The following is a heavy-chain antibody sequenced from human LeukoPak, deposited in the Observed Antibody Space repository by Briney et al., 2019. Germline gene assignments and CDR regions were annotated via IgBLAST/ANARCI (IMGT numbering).Heavy chain of an antibody. CDR3: ARYYDFWSGYPDY. CDR1: GGSIRSYY. Sequence: SETLSLTCTVSGGSIRSYYWSWIRQPPGKGLEWIGYIYYSGSTNYNPSLKSRVTISVDTSKNQFSLKLSSVTAADTAVYYCARYYDFWSGYPDYWGQGTLVTVSS. J-gene: IGHJ4*02. D-gene: IGHD3-3*01. V-gene: IGHV4-59*01. CDR2: IYYSGST.